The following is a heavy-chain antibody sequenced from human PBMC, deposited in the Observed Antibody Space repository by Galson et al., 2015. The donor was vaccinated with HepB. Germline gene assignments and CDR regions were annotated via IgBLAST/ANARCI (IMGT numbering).Heavy chain of an antibody. CDR1: GGSFSGHY. CDR3: ARDYGGNSGSFFYYDIDV. Sequence: SETLSLTCAVSGGSFSGHYWSWFRQPPGKGLEWIGEINHSGSTNYNPSLKSRVTISIDTSKKQFSLNLSSVTAADTAVYYCARDYGGNSGSFFYYDIDVWGPGTTVTVSS. J-gene: IGHJ6*02. CDR2: INHSGST. V-gene: IGHV4-34*01. D-gene: IGHD4-23*01.